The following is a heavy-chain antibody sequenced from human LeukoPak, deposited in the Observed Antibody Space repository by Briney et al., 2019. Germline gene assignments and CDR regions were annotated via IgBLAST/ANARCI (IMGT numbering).Heavy chain of an antibody. CDR1: GGSFSGYY. CDR3: ARQMHLPDSSGYYFGYYYYYMDV. J-gene: IGHJ6*03. CDR2: INHSGST. V-gene: IGHV4-34*01. Sequence: PSETLSLTCAVYGGSFSGYYWSWIRQPPGKGLEWIGEINHSGSTNYNPSLKSRVTISVDTSKNQFSLKLSSVTAADTAVYYCARQMHLPDSSGYYFGYYYYYMDVWGKGTTVTISS. D-gene: IGHD3-22*01.